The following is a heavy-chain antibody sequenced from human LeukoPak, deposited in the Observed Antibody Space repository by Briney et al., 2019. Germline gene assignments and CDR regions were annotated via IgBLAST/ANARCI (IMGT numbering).Heavy chain of an antibody. CDR2: VSPGGYT. CDR3: ARIRCGRGQARCYNH. D-gene: IGHD2-21*01. J-gene: IGHJ5*02. V-gene: IGHV4-34*01. Sequence: SETLSLTCAVSGVSVRVYYWRWIRQSPEKGLEWIGEVSPGGYTTYNPSLRSRVIISEDTSENQMPLNVTSVTAADTALYYCARIRCGRGQARCYNHWAQGSLVTVSS. CDR1: GVSVRVYY.